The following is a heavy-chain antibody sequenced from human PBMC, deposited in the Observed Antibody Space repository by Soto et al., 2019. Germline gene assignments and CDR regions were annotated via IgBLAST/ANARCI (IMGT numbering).Heavy chain of an antibody. Sequence: QVQLVQSGAEVRQPASSVKVSCKTSGGTFSSYAISWVRQAPGQGLEWMGGIVPIVDTSTYAQKFQGRVTITADESTSTVYMEMSSLRSDYTDVYYCVKVVAIPGYPDNWGQGTPDTVSA. D-gene: IGHD5-12*01. J-gene: IGHJ4*02. CDR3: VKVVAIPGYPDN. CDR2: IVPIVDTS. V-gene: IGHV1-69*12. CDR1: GGTFSSYA.